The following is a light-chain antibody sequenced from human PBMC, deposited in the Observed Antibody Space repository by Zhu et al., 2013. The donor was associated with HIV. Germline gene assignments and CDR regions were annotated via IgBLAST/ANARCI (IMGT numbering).Light chain of an antibody. Sequence: QSALTQPASVSGSPGQSITISCTGTSSDIGGSNYVSWYQQHPGNVPKVMIFEVNNRPSGVSNRFSGSKSGNTASLTISGLQPEDEADYYCTSYTRSTTYVFGTGTKVTVL. CDR1: SSDIGGSNY. CDR2: EVN. V-gene: IGLV2-14*03. CDR3: TSYTRSTTYV. J-gene: IGLJ1*01.